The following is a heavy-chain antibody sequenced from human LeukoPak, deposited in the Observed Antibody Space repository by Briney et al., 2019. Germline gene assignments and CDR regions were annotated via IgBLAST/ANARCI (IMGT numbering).Heavy chain of an antibody. V-gene: IGHV3-21*01. J-gene: IGHJ4*02. CDR3: AREPAGYNFDY. CDR1: GFTFSIYS. Sequence: GGSLRLSCAASGFTFSIYSMNWVRQAPGKGLEWASFISSSSTYIHYADSVKGRFTISRDNAKNSLYLQMNSLRAEDTALYYCAREPAGYNFDYWGQGTLVTVSS. D-gene: IGHD5-24*01. CDR2: ISSSSTYI.